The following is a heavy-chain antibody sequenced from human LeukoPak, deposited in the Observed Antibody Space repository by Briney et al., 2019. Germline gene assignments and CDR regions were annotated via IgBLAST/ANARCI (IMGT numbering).Heavy chain of an antibody. Sequence: GGSLRLSCAASGFTFSTYFMHWVRQAPGKGLEWVADIASDGSHTFYAESVKGRFTISRDNSKNTLYLQMNSLRAEDTAVYFCARERQDTILHSGAFDIWGQGTMVTVSS. CDR1: GFTFSTYF. V-gene: IGHV3-30-3*01. CDR3: ARERQDTILHSGAFDI. D-gene: IGHD2-21*01. CDR2: IASDGSHT. J-gene: IGHJ3*02.